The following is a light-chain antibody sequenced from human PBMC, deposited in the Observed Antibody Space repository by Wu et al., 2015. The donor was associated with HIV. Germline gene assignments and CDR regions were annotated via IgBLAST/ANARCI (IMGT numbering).Light chain of an antibody. CDR3: QQSDTWPLT. CDR2: LAS. V-gene: IGKV3-15*01. CDR1: QTIDNN. J-gene: IGKJ5*01. Sequence: EVVMTQSPATLSVSPGEGATLSCRASQTIDNNLAWYHQKPGQAPRLLIYLASNRASGIPDTFSGSGSGTEFTLSISSLRSEDFGIYYCQQSDTWPLTFGQGTRLEI.